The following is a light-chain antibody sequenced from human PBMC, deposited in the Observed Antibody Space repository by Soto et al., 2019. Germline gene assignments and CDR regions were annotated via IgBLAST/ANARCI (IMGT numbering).Light chain of an antibody. CDR1: QSISSW. CDR3: QQYNSNSPLT. Sequence: DIQMTQSPSTLSASVGDRVTITCRASQSISSWLAWYQQKPGKAPKLLIYDASSLESGVPSRFSGSGSGTEFTITISSLQPDDFATYYCQQYNSNSPLTFGGGTKVEIK. J-gene: IGKJ4*01. CDR2: DAS. V-gene: IGKV1-5*01.